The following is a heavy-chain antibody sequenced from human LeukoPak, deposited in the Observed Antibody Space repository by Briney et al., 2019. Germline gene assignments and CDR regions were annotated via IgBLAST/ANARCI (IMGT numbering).Heavy chain of an antibody. J-gene: IGHJ4*02. V-gene: IGHV3-30*03. Sequence: PGRSLRLSCAASGFTFSSYGMHWVRQAPGKGLEWVAVISYDGSNKYYADSVKGRFTISRDNAKNSMFLQMNSLRVDDTAMYYCALEDYWRFDYWGQGTLVTVSS. D-gene: IGHD3-3*01. CDR2: ISYDGSNK. CDR3: ALEDYWRFDY. CDR1: GFTFSSYG.